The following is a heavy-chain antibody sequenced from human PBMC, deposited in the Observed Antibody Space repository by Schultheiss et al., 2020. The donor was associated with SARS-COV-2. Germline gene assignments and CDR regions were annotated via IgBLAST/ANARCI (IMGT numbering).Heavy chain of an antibody. Sequence: GGSLRLSCAASGFTFSDRYMTWIRQAPGKGLECVSVISGSGGTTYYADSVKGRFTISRDNSKNTLYLQMNSLRAEDTAVYYCARDRRQWYYYYGMDVWGQGTTVTVSS. V-gene: IGHV3-23*01. CDR2: ISGSGGTT. CDR1: GFTFSDRY. CDR3: ARDRRQWYYYYGMDV. D-gene: IGHD6-19*01. J-gene: IGHJ6*02.